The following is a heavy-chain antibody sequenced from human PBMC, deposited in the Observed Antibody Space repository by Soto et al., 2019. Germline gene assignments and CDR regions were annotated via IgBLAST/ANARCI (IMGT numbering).Heavy chain of an antibody. V-gene: IGHV1-3*01. Sequence: QAQLVQSGAEVKKPGASVKVSCKASGYSFTDFAMHWVRLASGQRLEWMGWINADKGDTKYSPKFQGRVNITRETYVTTVYMELRSLRSEDTAVYYCARGPLSGVATIWDYANWFDPWGQGSLVTVST. D-gene: IGHD5-12*01. CDR1: GYSFTDFA. J-gene: IGHJ5*02. CDR2: INADKGDT. CDR3: ARGPLSGVATIWDYANWFDP.